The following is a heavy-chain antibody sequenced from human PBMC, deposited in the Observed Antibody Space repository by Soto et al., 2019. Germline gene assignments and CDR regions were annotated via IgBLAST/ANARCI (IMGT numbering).Heavy chain of an antibody. CDR1: GGPFSSYA. J-gene: IGHJ6*02. D-gene: IGHD6-6*01. Sequence: AASVKVSCKASGGPFSSYAISWVRQAPGQGLEWMGGIIPIFGTANYAQKFQGRVTITADESTSTAYMELSSLRSEDTAVYYCARERPHSSSSAEEVYYYYGMDVWGQGTTVTVSS. CDR2: IIPIFGTA. V-gene: IGHV1-69*13. CDR3: ARERPHSSSSAEEVYYYYGMDV.